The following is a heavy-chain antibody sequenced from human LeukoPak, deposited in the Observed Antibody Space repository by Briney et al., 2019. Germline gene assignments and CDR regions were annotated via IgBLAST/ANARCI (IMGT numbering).Heavy chain of an antibody. V-gene: IGHV4-4*08. Sequence: SETLSLTCTVSGGSITGYHWSWIWQPPGKGLEWIGYIYSNEATEYKPSLKNRVTISADTSKNQFSLKLTSVTAADTAIYYCARRNDFHIWGQGTMVTVSS. J-gene: IGHJ3*02. CDR3: ARRNDFHI. CDR2: IYSNEAT. CDR1: GGSITGYH.